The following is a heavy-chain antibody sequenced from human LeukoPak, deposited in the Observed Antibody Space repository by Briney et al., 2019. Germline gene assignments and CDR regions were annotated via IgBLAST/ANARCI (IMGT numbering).Heavy chain of an antibody. CDR1: GGSISSSSYY. J-gene: IGHJ4*02. Sequence: PSETLSLTCTVSGGSISSSSYYWGWIRQPPGKGLEWIGSIYYSGSTYYNPSLKSRVTISVDTSKNQFSLKLSSVTAADTAVYYCASSMPFVVIIPDRFDYWGQGTLVTVSS. V-gene: IGHV4-39*01. D-gene: IGHD3-3*01. CDR3: ASSMPFVVIIPDRFDY. CDR2: IYYSGST.